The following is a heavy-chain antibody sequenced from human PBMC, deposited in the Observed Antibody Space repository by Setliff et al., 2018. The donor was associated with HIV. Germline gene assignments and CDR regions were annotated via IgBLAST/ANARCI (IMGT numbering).Heavy chain of an antibody. Sequence: SETLSLTCTVSGGSISNSRYYWSWIRQPPGEGLEWIGSIYYSGSTYYNPSLKSRVTISVDTSKNQFSLKLSSVTAADAAVYYCASRVYYYDSSGYLREEGFDPWGQGTLVTVSS. V-gene: IGHV4-39*01. D-gene: IGHD3-22*01. J-gene: IGHJ5*02. CDR2: IYYSGST. CDR3: ASRVYYYDSSGYLREEGFDP. CDR1: GGSISNSRYY.